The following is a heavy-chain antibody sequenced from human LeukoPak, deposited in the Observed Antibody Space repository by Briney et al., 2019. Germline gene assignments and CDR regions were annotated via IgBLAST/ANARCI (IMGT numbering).Heavy chain of an antibody. CDR3: AQSSGWYDYFDY. CDR1: GGSISGYY. D-gene: IGHD6-19*01. J-gene: IGHJ4*02. Sequence: SETLSLTCTVSGGSISGYYWSWIRQPAGKGLEWIGRIYTSGSTNYNPSLKSRVTMSVDTSKNQFSLKLSSVTAADTAVYYCAQSSGWYDYFDYWGQGTLVTVSS. CDR2: IYTSGST. V-gene: IGHV4-4*07.